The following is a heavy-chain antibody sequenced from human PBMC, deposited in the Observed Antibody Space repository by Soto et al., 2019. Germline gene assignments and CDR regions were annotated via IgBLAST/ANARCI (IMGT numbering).Heavy chain of an antibody. CDR3: VKQGFGVLDQ. CDR1: GFTFSNAW. J-gene: IGHJ4*02. D-gene: IGHD3-3*01. V-gene: IGHV3-15*07. Sequence: GGSLRLSCAASGFTFSNAWMNWVRQAPGKGLEWVGRIKSKTDGGTTDYAAPVKGRFTISRDDSKNTLYLQMNSLRADDTAVYYCVKQGFGVLDQWGQGTLVTVSS. CDR2: IKSKTDGGTT.